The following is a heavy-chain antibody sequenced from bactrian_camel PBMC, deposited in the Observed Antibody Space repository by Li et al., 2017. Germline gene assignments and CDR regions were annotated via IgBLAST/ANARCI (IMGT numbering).Heavy chain of an antibody. D-gene: IGHD5*01. J-gene: IGHJ7*01. Sequence: HVQLVESGGGSVQTGGSLRLACEASGITSGTYWMAWFRQAAGNKREWVASISPTGRVSYIGSVKGRFTISRDNAKNMLYLQLNNLKSEDTAMYYCAPRMWGDTWPSGLDSWGKGTQVTVS. V-gene: IGHV3S26*01. CDR2: ISPTGRV. CDR1: GITSGTYW.